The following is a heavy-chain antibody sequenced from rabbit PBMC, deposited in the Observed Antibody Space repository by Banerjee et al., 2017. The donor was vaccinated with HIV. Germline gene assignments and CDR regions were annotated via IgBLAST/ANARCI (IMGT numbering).Heavy chain of an antibody. J-gene: IGHJ4*01. Sequence: QSLEESGGDLVKPGASLTLTCTASGFDFSSNAMCWVRQAPGKRPEWIACIYAGSSGITYYANWAKGRFTISKTSSTTVTLQMTSLTAADTATYFCARATETYAGGAYGPFFNLWGPGTLVTVS. CDR2: IYAGSSGIT. CDR1: GFDFSSNA. D-gene: IGHD4-2*01. V-gene: IGHV1S40*01. CDR3: ARATETYAGGAYGPFFNL.